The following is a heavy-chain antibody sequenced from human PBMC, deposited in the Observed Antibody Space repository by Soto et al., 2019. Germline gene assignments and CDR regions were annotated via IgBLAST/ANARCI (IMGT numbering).Heavy chain of an antibody. CDR3: ARNGR. J-gene: IGHJ4*01. D-gene: IGHD2-8*01. CDR2: IKPDGSAT. CDR1: GFTFNTYW. Sequence: EVQLVESGGGLVQPGGSLRLSCAASGFTFNTYWMRWVRQAPGKGLEWVANIKPDGSATDYVDSVKGRFTISRDNANNSVFLQLNSLSAEDTAVYYCARNGRWGHGTFVTVSS. V-gene: IGHV3-7*05.